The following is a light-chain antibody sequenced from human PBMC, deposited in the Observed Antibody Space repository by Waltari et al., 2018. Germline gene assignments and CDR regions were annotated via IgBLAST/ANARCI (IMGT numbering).Light chain of an antibody. V-gene: IGKV1-12*01. CDR1: RDIRWW. J-gene: IGKJ4*01. CDR3: QQGNDFPLT. CDR2: DAS. Sequence: DIQMTQSPSSVSASVGDRVTITCRASRDIRWWLAWYQQKPGKAPKFLIYDASTLQSGVPSRFSGSGSGREFTLTITSLQPEDFSTYYCQQGNDFPLTFGGGTKVEMK.